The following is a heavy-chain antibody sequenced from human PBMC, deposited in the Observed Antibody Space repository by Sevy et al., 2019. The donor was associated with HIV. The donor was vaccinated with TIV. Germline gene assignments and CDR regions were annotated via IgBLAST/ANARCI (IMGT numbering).Heavy chain of an antibody. D-gene: IGHD3-22*01. CDR3: ARVRITYYYDSSSSPLDY. CDR2: INWNGGST. CDR1: GFTFDDYG. V-gene: IGHV3-20*04. Sequence: GGSLRLSCAASGFTFDDYGMSWVRQAPGKGLEWVSGINWNGGSTGYADSGKGRFTISRDNAKNSLYLQMNSLRAEDTALYYCARVRITYYYDSSSSPLDYWGQGTLVTVSS. J-gene: IGHJ4*02.